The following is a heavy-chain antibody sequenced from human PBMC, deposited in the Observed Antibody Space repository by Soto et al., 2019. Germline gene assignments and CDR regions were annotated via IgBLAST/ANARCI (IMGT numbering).Heavy chain of an antibody. Sequence: QLQLQESGPGLVKPSETLSLTCTVSGGSISSSSYYWGWIRQPPGKGLEWIGRIYYSGSTYYNPSLKIRVPLSVDTSKNHFSLKLSSVTAADTAVYYCATLWGQDWGQGTLVTVSS. CDR2: IYYSGST. CDR3: ATLWGQD. V-gene: IGHV4-39*01. CDR1: GGSISSSSYY. J-gene: IGHJ4*02. D-gene: IGHD3-10*01.